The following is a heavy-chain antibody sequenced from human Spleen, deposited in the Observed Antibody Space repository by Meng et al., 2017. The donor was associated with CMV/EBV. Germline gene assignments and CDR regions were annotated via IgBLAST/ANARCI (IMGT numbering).Heavy chain of an antibody. CDR2: INPNSGGT. V-gene: IGHV1-2*02. D-gene: IGHD6-13*01. Sequence: ASVKVSCKASGYIFAGFYIHWVRQAPGQGLEWMGWINPNSGGTNYAQKFQGRVTMTRDTSISTAYMELSRLRSDDTAVYYCASNPPSDSSWEALWGYWGQGTLVTVSS. CDR3: ASNPPSDSSWEALWGY. CDR1: GYIFAGFY. J-gene: IGHJ4*02.